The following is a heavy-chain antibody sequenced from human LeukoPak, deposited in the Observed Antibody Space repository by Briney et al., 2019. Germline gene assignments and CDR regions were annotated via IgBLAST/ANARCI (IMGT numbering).Heavy chain of an antibody. CDR2: IIPIFGTA. D-gene: IGHD4-17*01. V-gene: IGHV1-69*13. CDR3: ARERTHDSGDSPPLGY. Sequence: SVKVSCKASGGTFSSYTISWVRQAPGHGLEWMGGIIPIFGTANYAQNFQGRVTITADESTSTVYMELSSLRSDDTAVYYCARERTHDSGDSPPLGYWGQGTLVTVSS. CDR1: GGTFSSYT. J-gene: IGHJ4*02.